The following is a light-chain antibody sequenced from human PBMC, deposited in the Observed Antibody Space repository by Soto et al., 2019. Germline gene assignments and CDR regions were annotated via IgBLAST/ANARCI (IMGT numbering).Light chain of an antibody. J-gene: IGKJ2*01. CDR3: QQYNNWPMST. V-gene: IGKV3-15*01. Sequence: EIVMTQSPATLSVSPGERATLSCRASQSVSSNLAWYQQKPGQAPRLLIYGASTRATGIPARFSGSGSGTEFTLTISSLQSEDFAVYDCQQYNNWPMSTFGQGTKLEIK. CDR1: QSVSSN. CDR2: GAS.